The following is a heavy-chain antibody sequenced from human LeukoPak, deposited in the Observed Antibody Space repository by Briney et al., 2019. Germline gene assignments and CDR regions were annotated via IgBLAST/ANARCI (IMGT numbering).Heavy chain of an antibody. D-gene: IGHD4-17*01. J-gene: IGHJ4*02. CDR1: GFTLSNYS. CDR3: AKGRGTTVTAAANY. V-gene: IGHV3-23*01. Sequence: RGSLRLSCAASGFTLSNYSMSLVRQAPGKGLEWVSTISGAGGTTYYADSVKGRFTISRDNSKNTLFLQFNSLRADDTAVYYCAKGRGTTVTAAANYWGQGTLVTVSS. CDR2: ISGAGGTT.